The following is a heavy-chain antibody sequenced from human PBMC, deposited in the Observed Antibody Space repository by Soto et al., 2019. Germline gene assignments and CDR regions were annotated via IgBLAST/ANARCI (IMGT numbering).Heavy chain of an antibody. CDR3: AREERGFMVGY. J-gene: IGHJ4*02. V-gene: IGHV3-30-3*01. CDR2: ISYDGSDQ. D-gene: IGHD1-26*01. Sequence: QVQLVESGGGVVQPGRSLRLSCAASGFTFSHYAMHWVRQAPGKGLEWVALISYDGSDQYYADSVRGRFTISRDYSKSTLGLKMNSLRPEDTAVYYGAREERGFMVGYWGLGTLFTVSS. CDR1: GFTFSHYA.